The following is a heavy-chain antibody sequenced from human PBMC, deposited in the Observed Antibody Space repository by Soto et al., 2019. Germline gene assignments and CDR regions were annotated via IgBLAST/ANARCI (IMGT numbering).Heavy chain of an antibody. D-gene: IGHD3-10*01. CDR1: GGSISSYY. V-gene: IGHV4-59*01. J-gene: IGHJ3*02. Sequence: PSETLSLTCTVSGGSISSYYWSWIRQPPGKGLEWIGYIYYSGSTNYNPSLKSRVTISVDTSKNQFSLKLSSVTAADTAVYYCAREGSEYYGSGSPGWDDFDIWGQGTMVTVSS. CDR2: IYYSGST. CDR3: AREGSEYYGSGSPGWDDFDI.